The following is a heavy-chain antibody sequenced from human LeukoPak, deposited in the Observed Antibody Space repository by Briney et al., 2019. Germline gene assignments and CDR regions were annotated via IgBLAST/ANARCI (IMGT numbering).Heavy chain of an antibody. D-gene: IGHD2-15*01. CDR3: VPSPRDYSFFGN. CDR1: GFTFSSYW. Sequence: GGSLRLSCAASGFTFSSYWMHWVRQAPGKGLVWISRINIDGSGTYYADSLKDRFTISRDNAKSTLYLQMNSLRADDTAVYYCVPSPRDYSFFGNWGQGSLVTVSS. J-gene: IGHJ4*02. CDR2: INIDGSGT. V-gene: IGHV3-74*01.